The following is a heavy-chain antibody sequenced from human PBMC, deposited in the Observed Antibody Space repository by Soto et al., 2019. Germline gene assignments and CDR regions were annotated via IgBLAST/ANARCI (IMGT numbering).Heavy chain of an antibody. D-gene: IGHD6-6*01. CDR2: IYYSGST. Sequence: TLSLTFTVSGGSISSYYWSWIRQPPGKGLEWIGYIYYSGSTNYNPSLKSRVTISVDTSKNQFSLKLSSVTAADTAVYYCARTSYSSSYYYYYYMDVWGKGTTVTVSS. J-gene: IGHJ6*03. CDR1: GGSISSYY. CDR3: ARTSYSSSYYYYYYMDV. V-gene: IGHV4-59*01.